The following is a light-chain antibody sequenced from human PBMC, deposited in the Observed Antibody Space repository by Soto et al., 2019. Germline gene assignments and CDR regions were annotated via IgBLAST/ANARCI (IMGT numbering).Light chain of an antibody. V-gene: IGKV3-15*01. CDR2: GAS. J-gene: IGKJ2*01. CDR3: QQYSDWPPYT. CDR1: QTVSRS. Sequence: EVVLTQSPATLSVSPGERATLSCRASQTVSRSLAWYQQKPGQAPRLLIYGASMRATGVPDRFSGSGSGTDFTLTISSLQSEEFAVYYCQQYSDWPPYTFGQGTKVEIK.